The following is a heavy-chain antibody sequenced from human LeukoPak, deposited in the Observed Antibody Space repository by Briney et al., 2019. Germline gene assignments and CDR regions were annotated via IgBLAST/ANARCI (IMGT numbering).Heavy chain of an antibody. D-gene: IGHD6-19*01. V-gene: IGHV3-30-3*02. CDR2: ISYDGSNK. J-gene: IGHJ4*02. CDR1: GFTFSSYA. CDR3: AKQKLRTVAGFFDY. Sequence: GGSLRLSCAASGFTFSSYAMHWVRQAPGKGLEWVAVISYDGSNKYYADSVKGRFTISRDNSKNTLYLQMNSLRAEDTAVYYCAKQKLRTVAGFFDYWGQGTLVTVSS.